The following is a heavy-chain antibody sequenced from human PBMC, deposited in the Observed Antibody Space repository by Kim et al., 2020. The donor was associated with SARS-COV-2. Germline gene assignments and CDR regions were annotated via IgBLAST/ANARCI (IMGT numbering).Heavy chain of an antibody. Sequence: ASVKVSCKASGYTFTSYGINWVRQAPGQGLEWMGWISAYNGNTNYAQKLQGRVTMTTDTSTSTAYMELRSLRSDDTAVYYCARGMTTVTTIFPGFDYWGQGTLVTVSS. D-gene: IGHD4-17*01. V-gene: IGHV1-18*01. J-gene: IGHJ4*02. CDR3: ARGMTTVTTIFPGFDY. CDR2: ISAYNGNT. CDR1: GYTFTSYG.